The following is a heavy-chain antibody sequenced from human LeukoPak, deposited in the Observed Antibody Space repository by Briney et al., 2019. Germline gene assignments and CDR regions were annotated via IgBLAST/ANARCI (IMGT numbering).Heavy chain of an antibody. Sequence: ASVKVSCKASGYTFTSYGISWVRQAPGQGLEWMGWISGYGNTKSAQKVQGRLTMTTDTSTSTAYMELRSLISDDTAVYHCVTFAWSNSGHYHEDAFDMWGQGTLVTVYS. D-gene: IGHD3-22*01. V-gene: IGHV1-18*01. CDR2: ISGYGNT. J-gene: IGHJ3*02. CDR1: GYTFTSYG. CDR3: VTFAWSNSGHYHEDAFDM.